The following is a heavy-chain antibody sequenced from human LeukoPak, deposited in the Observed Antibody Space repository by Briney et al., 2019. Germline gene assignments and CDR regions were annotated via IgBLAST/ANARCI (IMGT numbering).Heavy chain of an antibody. D-gene: IGHD5-12*01. V-gene: IGHV3-66*02. Sequence: GGSLRLSCAASGFAVDNYYMSGVRQAPGKGVEGITIIQSGDTKFYAASVQGRFTISRNNTKNALYLQMSSLRAEDTAVYYCTRSGYSGYDSFDYWGQGTLVTVSS. CDR1: GFAVDNYY. J-gene: IGHJ4*02. CDR2: IQSGDTK. CDR3: TRSGYSGYDSFDY.